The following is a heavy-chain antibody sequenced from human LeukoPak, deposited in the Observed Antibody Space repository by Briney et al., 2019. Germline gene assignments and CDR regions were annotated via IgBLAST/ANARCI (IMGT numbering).Heavy chain of an antibody. CDR1: GYTFISYG. CDR2: ISGYNNYT. J-gene: IGHJ2*01. CDR3: ARGLGVVTAQSEQPKPTYFDL. Sequence: ASVKVSCKASGYTFISYGISWVRQAPGQGLEWMGWISGYNNYTNYAQNLQGRVTMTTDTSTSTAYMELRSLRSDDTAVYYCARGLGVVTAQSEQPKPTYFDLWGRGTQVTVSS. V-gene: IGHV1-18*01. D-gene: IGHD2-21*02.